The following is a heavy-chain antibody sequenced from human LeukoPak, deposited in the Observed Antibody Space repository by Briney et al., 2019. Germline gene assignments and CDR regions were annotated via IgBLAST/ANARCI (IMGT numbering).Heavy chain of an antibody. CDR2: INGDGTST. CDR3: VRVLQGY. D-gene: IGHD4-11*01. Sequence: GGSLRLSCAASGFTFSSSWMHWVRQAPGKGLVWVARINGDGTSTNYADSVRGRFTISRDNAKNTLSLQMNSLRAEDTTVYYCVRVLQGYWGQGTLVTVSS. CDR1: GFTFSSSW. J-gene: IGHJ4*02. V-gene: IGHV3-74*01.